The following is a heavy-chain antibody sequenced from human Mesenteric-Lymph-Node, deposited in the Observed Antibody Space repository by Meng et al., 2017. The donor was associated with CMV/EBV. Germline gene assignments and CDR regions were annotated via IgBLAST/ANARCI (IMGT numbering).Heavy chain of an antibody. V-gene: IGHV4-59*12. CDR3: ARDLVVGGGGFDY. D-gene: IGHD2-15*01. J-gene: IGHJ4*02. Sequence: SETLSLTCTVSGGSISSYYWSWIRQPPGKGLEWIGYIYYSGSTNYNPSLKSRVTISVDTSKNQFSLKLSSVTAADTAVYYCARDLVVGGGGFDYWGQGTLVTVSS. CDR1: GGSISSYY. CDR2: IYYSGST.